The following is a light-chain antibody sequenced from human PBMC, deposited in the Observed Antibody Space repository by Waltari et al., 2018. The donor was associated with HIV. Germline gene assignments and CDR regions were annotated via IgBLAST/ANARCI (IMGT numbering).Light chain of an antibody. V-gene: IGKV1-39*01. J-gene: IGKJ2*01. CDR3: QQSYSTPYT. CDR1: QSISSY. Sequence: DIQMTPTPSSLSTSVGDRVTITCRASQSISSYLNWYQQKPGKAPKLLIYAASSLQSGVPSRFSGSGSGTDFTLTISSLQPEDFATYYCQQSYSTPYTFGQGPSWRSN. CDR2: AAS.